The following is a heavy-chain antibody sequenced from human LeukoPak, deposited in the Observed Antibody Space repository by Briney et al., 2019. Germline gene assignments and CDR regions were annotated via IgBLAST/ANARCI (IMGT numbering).Heavy chain of an antibody. J-gene: IGHJ6*04. D-gene: IGHD1-26*01. CDR1: GGSFSGYY. V-gene: IGHV4-34*01. CDR2: INHSGST. Sequence: SETLSLTCAVYGGSFSGYYWSWIRQPPGKGLEWIGEINHSGSTNYNPSLKSRVTISVDTSKNQFSLKLSSVTAADTAVYYCASSYSGSYSVWGKGTTVTVSS. CDR3: ASSYSGSYSV.